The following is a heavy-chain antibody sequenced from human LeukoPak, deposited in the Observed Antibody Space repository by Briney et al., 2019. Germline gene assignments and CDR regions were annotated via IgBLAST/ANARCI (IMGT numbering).Heavy chain of an antibody. V-gene: IGHV3-64D*06. J-gene: IGHJ3*02. CDR1: GFTFSSYA. CDR3: VIDPGEGATGNDAFAI. CDR2: ISGHGVST. D-gene: IGHD1-26*01. Sequence: GGSLRLSCSATGFTFSSYAMHWVRQAPRKGLEFVSGISGHGVSTYYADSVKGRFTIFRDNSKNTLYLQMSSLRTADTAVYYCVIDPGEGATGNDAFAIWGQGTKVTVSS.